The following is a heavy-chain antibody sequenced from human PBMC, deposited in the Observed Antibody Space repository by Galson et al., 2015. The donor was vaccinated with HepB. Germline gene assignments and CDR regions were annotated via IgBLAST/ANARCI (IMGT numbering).Heavy chain of an antibody. CDR1: GFTFSNAW. Sequence: SLRLSCAASGFTFSNAWMSWVRQAPGKGLEWVGRIKSKTDGGTTDYAAPVKGRFTISRDDSKNTLYLQMNSLKTEDTAVYYCTTGSFNYDFWSGWARFDYWGQGTLVTVSS. CDR2: IKSKTDGGTT. CDR3: TTGSFNYDFWSGWARFDY. J-gene: IGHJ4*02. V-gene: IGHV3-15*01. D-gene: IGHD3-3*01.